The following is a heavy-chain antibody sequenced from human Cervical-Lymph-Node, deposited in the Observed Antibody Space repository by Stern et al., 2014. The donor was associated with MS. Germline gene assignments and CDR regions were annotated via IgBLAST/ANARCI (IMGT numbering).Heavy chain of an antibody. J-gene: IGHJ5*02. Sequence: VQLVQSGAEVTKPGYSVTVSCKASGGTFSKFPSSSVRQAQGQGLEWMGGIFPVFGTPTYAQEFRGRVTITADVSTSTVYMELSSLRSDDTAVYYCALSSETSDRWYSLGYDLWGQGTLVTVSS. CDR2: IFPVFGTP. CDR3: ALSSETSDRWYSLGYDL. D-gene: IGHD6-13*01. CDR1: GGTFSKFP. V-gene: IGHV1-69*01.